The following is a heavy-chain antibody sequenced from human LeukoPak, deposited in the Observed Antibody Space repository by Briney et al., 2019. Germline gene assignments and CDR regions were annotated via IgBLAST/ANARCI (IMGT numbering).Heavy chain of an antibody. J-gene: IGHJ3*01. CDR2: IYPGDSDT. D-gene: IGHD6-19*01. CDR3: TRLAYPGWDEAFDF. CDR1: GYSFTNFW. Sequence: GESLKMSCEVSGYSFTNFWIGWVRQMPGKGLEWMGIIYPGDSDTRYSPSFQGQVTISADKSISTAYLEWSSLKASDTAMYYCTRLAYPGWDEAFDFWGQGTRLTVSS. V-gene: IGHV5-51*01.